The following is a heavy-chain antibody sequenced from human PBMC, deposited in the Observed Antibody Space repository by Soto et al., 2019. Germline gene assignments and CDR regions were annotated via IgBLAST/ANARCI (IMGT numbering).Heavy chain of an antibody. CDR3: AKDRHITTFCPDY. CDR2: ISYDGIHK. J-gene: IGHJ4*02. D-gene: IGHD3-9*01. V-gene: IGHV3-30*18. CDR1: GFTFSTYD. Sequence: QVQLVESGGGVVQPGRSLRLSCAASGFTFSTYDMYWVRQAPGKGLEWVAVISYDGIHKYYADSVKGRFTISRDNSKNTMYLQMDSLRGEDTAVYYCAKDRHITTFCPDYWGQGTLVTVSS.